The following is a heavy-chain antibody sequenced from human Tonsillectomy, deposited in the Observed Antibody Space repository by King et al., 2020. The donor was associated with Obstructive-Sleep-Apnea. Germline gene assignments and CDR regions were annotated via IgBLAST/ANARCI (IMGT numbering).Heavy chain of an antibody. Sequence: QVQLVESGGGVVQPGRSLRLSCAASGFTFSSYGMHWVRQAPGKGLEWVAVISYDGSNKYYADSVKGRFTISRDNSKNTLYLQRNSLRAEDTAVYYCAKDLPTIVVVPAAIGSGFDYWGQGTLVTVSS. CDR1: GFTFSSYG. CDR3: AKDLPTIVVVPAAIGSGFDY. CDR2: ISYDGSNK. D-gene: IGHD2-2*02. V-gene: IGHV3-30*18. J-gene: IGHJ4*02.